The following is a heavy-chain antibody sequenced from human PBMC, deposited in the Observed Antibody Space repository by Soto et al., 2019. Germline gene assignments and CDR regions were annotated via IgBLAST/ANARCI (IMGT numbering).Heavy chain of an antibody. Sequence: GESLKISCKGSGYSFTSYWISWVRQMPGKGLEWMGRIDPSDSYTNYSPSFQGHVTISADKSISTAYLQWSSLKASDTAMYYCFRHGYSYCYVPSDVWGQGTTVTVSS. CDR3: FRHGYSYCYVPSDV. V-gene: IGHV5-10-1*01. D-gene: IGHD5-18*01. J-gene: IGHJ6*02. CDR1: GYSFTSYW. CDR2: IDPSDSYT.